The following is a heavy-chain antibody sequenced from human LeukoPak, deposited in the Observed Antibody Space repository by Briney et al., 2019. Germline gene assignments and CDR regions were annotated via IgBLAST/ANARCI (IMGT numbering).Heavy chain of an antibody. CDR1: GFTVSSNY. J-gene: IGHJ4*02. Sequence: GALRLSSAASGFTVSSNYMSWVRQAPGKGLGRGPVLYSGGSTYDADSVKGRFTISRDNSKNTLYLQMNSLRAEDTAVYYCAIGSLAGCWGWNHYFDYWGQGTLVTVSS. CDR2: LYSGGST. V-gene: IGHV3-53*01. D-gene: IGHD1-1*01. CDR3: AIGSLAGCWGWNHYFDY.